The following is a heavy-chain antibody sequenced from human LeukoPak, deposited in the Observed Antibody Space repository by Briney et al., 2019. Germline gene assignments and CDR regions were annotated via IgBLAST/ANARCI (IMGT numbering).Heavy chain of an antibody. Sequence: GGSLRLSCEASGFTFNNYAMSWVRQAPGKGLEWVSVISGSGGSTYYADSVKGRFTISRDNSKNTLYLQMNSLRAEDTAVYYCAKAKQWLAPFDYWGQGTLVTVSS. J-gene: IGHJ4*02. CDR2: ISGSGGST. CDR3: AKAKQWLAPFDY. D-gene: IGHD6-19*01. V-gene: IGHV3-23*01. CDR1: GFTFNNYA.